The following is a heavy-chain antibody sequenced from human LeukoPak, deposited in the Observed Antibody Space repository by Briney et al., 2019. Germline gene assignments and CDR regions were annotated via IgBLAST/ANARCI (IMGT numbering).Heavy chain of an antibody. CDR1: GFTFSSYG. V-gene: IGHV3-33*01. J-gene: IGHJ4*02. D-gene: IGHD3-16*01. CDR2: IWYDGSNK. CDR3: ARGGGTAFDY. Sequence: GRSLRLSCAASGFTFSSYGMHWVRQAPGKGLEWVAVIWYDGSNKYYADSVKGRFTISRDNAKNSLYLQMNSLRAEDTAVYYCARGGGTAFDYWGQGTLVTVSS.